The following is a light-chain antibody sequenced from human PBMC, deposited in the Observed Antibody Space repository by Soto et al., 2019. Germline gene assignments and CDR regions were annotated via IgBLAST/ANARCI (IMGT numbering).Light chain of an antibody. J-gene: IGLJ1*01. CDR3: SPYTSSSTPYV. CDR1: SSDVGGYNY. CDR2: EVS. Sequence: QSALTQSASVSGSPGQSITISCTGTSSDVGGYNYVSWYQQHPGKAPKLMIYEVSNRPSGVSNRFSGSKSGNTASLPISRLQAWAAAAYYISPYTSSSTPYVFGTGTKLTVL. V-gene: IGLV2-14*01.